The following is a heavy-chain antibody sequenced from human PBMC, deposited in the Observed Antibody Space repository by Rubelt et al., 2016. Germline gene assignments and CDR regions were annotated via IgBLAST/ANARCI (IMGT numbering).Heavy chain of an antibody. CDR1: GYTFTGYY. CDR2: IHPNSGGT. CDR3: ARGVNGWV. J-gene: IGHJ4*02. Sequence: QVQLVQSGSEVKRSGASVKVSCRASGYTFTGYYMHWVRQAPGQGLEWMGRIHPNSGGTNYAQMFQGRVTMTGETSISTAYSELSRLTSDDTAIYYCARGVNGWVWGQGTLVTVSS. V-gene: IGHV1-2*06. D-gene: IGHD3-9*01.